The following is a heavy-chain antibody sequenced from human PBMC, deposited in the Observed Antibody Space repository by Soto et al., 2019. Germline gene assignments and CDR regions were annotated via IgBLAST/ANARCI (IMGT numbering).Heavy chain of an antibody. V-gene: IGHV4-4*02. Sequence: SETLSLTCFVSGDSINNTYWWSWVRQAPEKGLEWIVEMYHTGCRGYMPSLRGWITLSVDTSKNQFSVKLTSVTAADTAVYYCAPAVSCTPANCWDDFHYYNIDVWGQGPAVTVSS. D-gene: IGHD1-1*01. CDR3: APAVSCTPANCWDDFHYYNIDV. CDR2: MYHTGCR. J-gene: IGHJ6*02. CDR1: GDSINNTYW.